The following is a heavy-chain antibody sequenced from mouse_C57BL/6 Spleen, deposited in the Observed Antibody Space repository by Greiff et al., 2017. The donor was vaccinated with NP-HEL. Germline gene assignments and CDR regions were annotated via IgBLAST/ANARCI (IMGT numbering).Heavy chain of an antibody. CDR3: ATAYYSNYGYFDV. D-gene: IGHD2-5*01. Sequence: DVHLVESGGGLVKPGGSLKLSCAASGFTFSDYGMHWVRQAPEKGLEWVAYISSGSSTIYYADTVKGRFTISRDNAKNTLFLQMTSLRSEDTAMYYCATAYYSNYGYFDVWGTGTTVTVSS. V-gene: IGHV5-17*01. CDR2: ISSGSSTI. J-gene: IGHJ1*03. CDR1: GFTFSDYG.